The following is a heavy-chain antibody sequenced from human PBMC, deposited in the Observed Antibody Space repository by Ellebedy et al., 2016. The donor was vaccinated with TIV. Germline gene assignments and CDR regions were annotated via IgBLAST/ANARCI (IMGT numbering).Heavy chain of an antibody. V-gene: IGHV3-30-3*01. J-gene: IGHJ4*02. D-gene: IGHD3-22*01. CDR2: ISNDGSNK. CDR3: AKDVHYYDSSGPTIGY. Sequence: GGSLRLXXATSGFTFSTCAMHWVRQAPGKGLEWVALISNDGSNKYYADSVRGRFTISRDNSKNTLYLQMNSLRTEDTAVYYCAKDVHYYDSSGPTIGYWGQGTLVTVSS. CDR1: GFTFSTCA.